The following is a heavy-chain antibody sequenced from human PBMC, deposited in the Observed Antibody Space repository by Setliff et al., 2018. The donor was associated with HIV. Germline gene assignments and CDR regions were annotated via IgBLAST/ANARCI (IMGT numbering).Heavy chain of an antibody. CDR2: MYYNGKI. CDR3: ARRGESTGSWFSSWYSYDMDV. D-gene: IGHD2-15*01. J-gene: IGHJ6*02. V-gene: IGHV4-39*01. CDR1: GGSISSGSYY. Sequence: PSETLSLTCTISGGSISSGSYYWGWIRQPPGKGLEWVGSMYYNGKIFHNPSLRSRVTIFVDSSKNELSLRLQSVTAADTAVYYCARRGESTGSWFSSWYSYDMDVWGQGTTVTVSS.